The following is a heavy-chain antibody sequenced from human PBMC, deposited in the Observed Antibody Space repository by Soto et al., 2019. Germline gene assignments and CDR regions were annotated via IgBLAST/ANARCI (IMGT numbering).Heavy chain of an antibody. V-gene: IGHV3-33*01. CDR3: ARVRTIFGVVTPYGMDV. CDR2: IWYDGSNK. D-gene: IGHD3-3*01. CDR1: GFTFSSYG. J-gene: IGHJ6*02. Sequence: QVQLVESGGGVVQPGRSLRLSCAASGFTFSSYGMHWVRQAPGKGLEWVAVIWYDGSNKYYADSVKGRFTISRDNSKNTLYLQMNSLRAEDTAVYYCARVRTIFGVVTPYGMDVWGQGTTVTVSS.